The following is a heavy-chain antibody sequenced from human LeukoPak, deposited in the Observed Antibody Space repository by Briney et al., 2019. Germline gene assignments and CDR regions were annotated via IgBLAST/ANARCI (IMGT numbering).Heavy chain of an antibody. Sequence: GGSLRLSCAASGFTVSSNYMSWVRQAPGKGLEWVSVIYSGGSTYCADSVKGRFTISRDNSKNTLYLQMNSLRAEDTAVYYCARVGVATPIYYYYMDVWGKGTTVTVSS. CDR2: IYSGGST. V-gene: IGHV3-53*01. CDR1: GFTVSSNY. J-gene: IGHJ6*03. D-gene: IGHD2-15*01. CDR3: ARVGVATPIYYYYMDV.